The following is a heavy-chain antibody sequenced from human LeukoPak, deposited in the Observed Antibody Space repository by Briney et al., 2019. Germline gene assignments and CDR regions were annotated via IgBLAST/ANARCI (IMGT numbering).Heavy chain of an antibody. CDR1: GFTFSSYE. J-gene: IGHJ6*02. D-gene: IGHD6-13*01. CDR2: ISNSGSSI. Sequence: PGGSLRLSCAASGFTFSSYEMNWVRQAPGKGLEWVSYISNSGSSIYKADSVKGRFAISRDNAKNSLYLQMNSLRAEDTAVYYCARADSSSDLYHGMDVWGQGTTVTVSS. V-gene: IGHV3-48*03. CDR3: ARADSSSDLYHGMDV.